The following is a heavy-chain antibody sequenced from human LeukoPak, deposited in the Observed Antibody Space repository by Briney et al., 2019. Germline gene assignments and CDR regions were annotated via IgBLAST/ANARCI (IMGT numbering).Heavy chain of an antibody. CDR1: GYTFTGYY. CDR3: ARDPSASSSTSCYPYNWFDP. V-gene: IGHV1-2*02. D-gene: IGHD2-2*01. CDR2: INPNSGGT. J-gene: IGHJ5*02. Sequence: ASVKVSCKAAGYTFTGYYMHWVRQAPGQGLEWRGWINPNSGGTNYAQKIQGRVTITRDTSISTAYLEPSRLTSADTAVYYCARDPSASSSTSCYPYNWFDPWGQGTLVTVSS.